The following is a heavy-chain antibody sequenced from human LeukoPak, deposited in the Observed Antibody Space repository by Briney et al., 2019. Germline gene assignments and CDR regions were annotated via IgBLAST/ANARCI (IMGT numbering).Heavy chain of an antibody. CDR2: IYYSGST. Sequence: SETLSLTCTVSGGSISSYYWSWIRQPPGKGLEWIGYIYYSGSTNYNPSLKSRVTISVDTSKNQFSLKLSSVPAADTAVYYCASIAARRYWYFDLWGRGTLVTVSS. J-gene: IGHJ2*01. D-gene: IGHD6-6*01. V-gene: IGHV4-59*01. CDR3: ASIAARRYWYFDL. CDR1: GGSISSYY.